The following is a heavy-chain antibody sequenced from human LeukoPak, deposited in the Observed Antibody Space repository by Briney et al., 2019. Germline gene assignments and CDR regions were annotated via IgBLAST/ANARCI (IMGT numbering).Heavy chain of an antibody. D-gene: IGHD6-19*01. CDR3: AKDILGYSSGNPTY. Sequence: PGGSLSLSCAASGFTFDDYAMHWVRPAPGKGLGWVSLISGDGGSTYYSDSVKGRFTISRDNSKNSLYLQMNSLRTEDTALYYCAKDILGYSSGNPTYWGQGTLVTVSS. J-gene: IGHJ4*02. CDR1: GFTFDDYA. V-gene: IGHV3-43*02. CDR2: ISGDGGST.